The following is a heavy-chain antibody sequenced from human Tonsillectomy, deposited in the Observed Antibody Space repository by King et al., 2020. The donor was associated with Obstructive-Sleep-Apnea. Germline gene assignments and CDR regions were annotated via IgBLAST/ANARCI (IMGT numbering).Heavy chain of an antibody. CDR1: GYTFTTYY. CDR2: INPNGGRT. V-gene: IGHV1-46*01. J-gene: IGHJ4*02. Sequence: VQLVESGAEGKEPGASVKVSCKTSGYTFTTYYMHWVGQTPGQGLEWIGMINPNGGRTSCDQKFQGGVTMTRDTSTTTVSMELGSLSSEDTAVYYCARGCLVAASFDYWGQGTLVTVSS. D-gene: IGHD2-15*01. CDR3: ARGCLVAASFDY.